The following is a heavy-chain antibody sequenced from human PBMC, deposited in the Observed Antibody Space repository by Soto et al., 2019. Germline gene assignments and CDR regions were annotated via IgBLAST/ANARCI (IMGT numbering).Heavy chain of an antibody. J-gene: IGHJ5*02. D-gene: IGHD3-22*01. V-gene: IGHV4-31*03. CDR2: IYYSGTA. CDR1: GGSISRGGYY. CDR3: ARSFDSSGFNWFDP. Sequence: SETLSLTCTVSGGSISRGGYYWSWIRQHPGKGLEWIGYIYYSGTAYYNASLKSRLTPSVDTSNNRFSLKLTSVTAADTAVYYCARSFDSSGFNWFDPWGQGTQVTVSS.